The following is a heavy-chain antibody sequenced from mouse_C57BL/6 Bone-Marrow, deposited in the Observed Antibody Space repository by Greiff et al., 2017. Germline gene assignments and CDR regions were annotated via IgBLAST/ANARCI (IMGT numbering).Heavy chain of an antibody. CDR1: GYTFTSYW. J-gene: IGHJ3*01. CDR3: ARPHYYGSSLDY. V-gene: IGHV1-64*01. D-gene: IGHD1-1*01. Sequence: QVQLQQPGAELVKPGASVKLSCKASGYTFTSYWMHWVKQRPGQGLEWIGMIHPNSGSTNYNEKFKSKATLTVDKSSSTAYMQLSSLTSEDSAVYYCARPHYYGSSLDYWGQGTLVTVSA. CDR2: IHPNSGST.